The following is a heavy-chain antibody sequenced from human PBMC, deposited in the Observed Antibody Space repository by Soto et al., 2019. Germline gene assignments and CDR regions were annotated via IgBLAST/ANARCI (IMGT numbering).Heavy chain of an antibody. CDR1: GGSISSYY. V-gene: IGHV4-59*01. CDR2: IYYSGST. J-gene: IGHJ4*02. D-gene: IGHD3-3*01. Sequence: SETLSLTCTVSGGSISSYYWSWIRQPPGKGLEWIGYIYYSGSTNYNPSLKSRVTISVDTSKNQFSLKLSSVTAADTAVYYCARVDRFLEWLPYPDYWGQGTLVTVSS. CDR3: ARVDRFLEWLPYPDY.